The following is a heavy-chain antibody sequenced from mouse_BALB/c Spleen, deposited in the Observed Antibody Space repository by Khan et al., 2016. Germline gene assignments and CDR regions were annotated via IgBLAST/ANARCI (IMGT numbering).Heavy chain of an antibody. V-gene: IGHV5-4*02. CDR2: ISDGGAYN. CDR1: GFTFSDYY. Sequence: EVELVESGGGLVKPGGSLKLSCAASGFTFSDYYMYWVRQTPEKRLEWVATISDGGAYNYYPDSVKGRFTISRDNAKNNLYLQMSSLKSEDTAMYYCARTYGNYGYFDVWGAGTTVTVSS. CDR3: ARTYGNYGYFDV. D-gene: IGHD1-1*02. J-gene: IGHJ1*01.